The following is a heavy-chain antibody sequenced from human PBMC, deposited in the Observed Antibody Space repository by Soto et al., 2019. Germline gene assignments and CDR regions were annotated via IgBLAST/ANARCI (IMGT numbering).Heavy chain of an antibody. CDR2: IFHDGNT. Sequence: ETLSLSCAVSGDSIGSGGWWSWVRQPPGKGLEWIAEIFHDGNTNYSPSLKSRVTISVDKSQNQFSLNVYSVTAADTAVYYCARHEGWTGPDQWGQGTLVTVYS. V-gene: IGHV4-4*02. D-gene: IGHD2-8*02. CDR3: ARHEGWTGPDQ. CDR1: GDSIGSGGW. J-gene: IGHJ5*02.